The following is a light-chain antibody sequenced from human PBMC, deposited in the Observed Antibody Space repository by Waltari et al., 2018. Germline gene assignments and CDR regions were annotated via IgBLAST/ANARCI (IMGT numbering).Light chain of an antibody. CDR2: STN. Sequence: QTVVTQEPSFSVSPGGTVPLTCGLSSGSVSTSYFPSWYQQTPGQAPRTLISSTNTRSSGVPDRFSGSILGNKAALTITGAQADDESDYYCVLYMGSGSYWVFGGGTKLTVL. V-gene: IGLV8-61*01. J-gene: IGLJ3*02. CDR1: SGSVSTSYF. CDR3: VLYMGSGSYWV.